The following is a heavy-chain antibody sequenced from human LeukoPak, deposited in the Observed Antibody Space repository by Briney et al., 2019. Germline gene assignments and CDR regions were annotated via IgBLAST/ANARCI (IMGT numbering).Heavy chain of an antibody. J-gene: IGHJ4*02. V-gene: IGHV3-21*04. CDR2: ISSSSSYI. Sequence: GGSLRLSCAASGFTFSSYSMNWVRQAPGKGLEWVSSISSSSSYIYYADSVKGRFTISRDNAKNSLYLQMNSLRAEDMALYYCAKATGPNYYDSSPYYFDYWGQGTLVTVSS. CDR1: GFTFSSYS. D-gene: IGHD3-22*01. CDR3: AKATGPNYYDSSPYYFDY.